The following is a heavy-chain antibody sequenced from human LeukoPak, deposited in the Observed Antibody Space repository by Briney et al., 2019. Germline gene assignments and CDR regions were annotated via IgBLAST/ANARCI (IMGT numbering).Heavy chain of an antibody. Sequence: SETLSLTCSVSGDSIRSNYWSWIRQPPGKGLEWIGYIYYSGSTNYNPSLKSRVTISVDTSKNQFSLKLSSVTAADTAVYYCARGGVSTSCYDYWGQGTLVTVSS. CDR3: ARGGVSTSCYDY. CDR2: IYYSGST. D-gene: IGHD2-2*01. CDR1: GDSIRSNY. J-gene: IGHJ4*02. V-gene: IGHV4-59*01.